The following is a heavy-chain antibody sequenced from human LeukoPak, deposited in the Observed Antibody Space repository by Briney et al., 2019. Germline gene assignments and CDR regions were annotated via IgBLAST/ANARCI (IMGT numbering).Heavy chain of an antibody. D-gene: IGHD3-9*01. J-gene: IGHJ4*02. CDR2: ISSNGGST. CDR1: GFTFSSYA. Sequence: GGSLRLSCSGAGFTFSSYAMHWVRQAPGKGLEYVSAISSNGGSTYYADSVKGRFTISRDNSKNTLYLQMSSLRAEDTAVYYCVKGERGYDILTGYYTLDYWGQGTLVTVSS. V-gene: IGHV3-64D*06. CDR3: VKGERGYDILTGYYTLDY.